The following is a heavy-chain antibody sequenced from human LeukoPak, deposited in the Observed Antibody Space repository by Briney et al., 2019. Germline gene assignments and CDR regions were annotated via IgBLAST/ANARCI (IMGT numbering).Heavy chain of an antibody. CDR3: ARAPSYCSGLSCPYYMDV. V-gene: IGHV1-8*01. CDR2: MNPNSGNT. J-gene: IGHJ6*03. D-gene: IGHD2-2*01. CDR1: GYTFTTYD. Sequence: AASVKVSCKASGYTFTTYDINWVRQATGEGLEWMGWMNPNSGNTGYAQKFQGRVTMTRNNSKSTAYMELSSLRSEDTAVYYCARAPSYCSGLSCPYYMDVWGKGTTVTISS.